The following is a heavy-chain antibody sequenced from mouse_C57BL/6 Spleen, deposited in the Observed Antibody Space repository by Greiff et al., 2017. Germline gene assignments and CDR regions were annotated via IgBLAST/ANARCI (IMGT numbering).Heavy chain of an antibody. V-gene: IGHV1-59*01. D-gene: IGHD2-4*01. CDR1: GYTFTSYW. CDR3: ARGGLREFAY. J-gene: IGHJ3*01. Sequence: VKLQQSGAELVRPGTSVKLSCKASGYTFTSYWMHWVKQRPGQGLEWIGVIDPSDSYTNYNQKFKGKATLTVDTSSSTAYMQLSSLTSEDSAVYYCARGGLREFAYWGQGTLVTVSA. CDR2: IDPSDSYT.